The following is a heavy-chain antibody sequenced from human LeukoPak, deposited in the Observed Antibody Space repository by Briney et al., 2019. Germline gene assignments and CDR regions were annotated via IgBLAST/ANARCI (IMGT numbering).Heavy chain of an antibody. CDR3: ARGFLDYDTNDYAFSYY. V-gene: IGHV1-8*01. CDR2: MNPNNGNT. CDR1: GYTFTNYD. J-gene: IGHJ4*02. Sequence: ASVKVSCKASGYTFTNYDITWVRQASGEGLEWMGWMNPNNGNTGYAQRFRGRVTLTRDTSISTAYMELSSLRSEDTAVYYCARGFLDYDTNDYAFSYYWGQGTLVTVSS. D-gene: IGHD3-22*01.